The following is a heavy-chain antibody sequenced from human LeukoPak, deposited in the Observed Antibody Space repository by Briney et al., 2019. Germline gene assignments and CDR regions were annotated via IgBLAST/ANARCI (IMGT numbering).Heavy chain of an antibody. V-gene: IGHV3-23*01. D-gene: IGHD2-2*01. Sequence: GWALRLSCAASGFSFNSYSIRGVGPAPAKGVAGVATVSVIGDRPSFQHSVKGRFTISRDNSKNTLFLQMNSLRAEDTAVYYCAKDAVVPAAIWHYFDYWGQGTLVTVSS. CDR2: VSVIGDRP. CDR1: GFSFNSYS. CDR3: AKDAVVPAAIWHYFDY. J-gene: IGHJ4*02.